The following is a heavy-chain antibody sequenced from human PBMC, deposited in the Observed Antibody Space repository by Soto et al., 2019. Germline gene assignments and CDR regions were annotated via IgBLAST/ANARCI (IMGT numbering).Heavy chain of an antibody. CDR1: GGSFSGYY. CDR3: ARLGVVVIATKANWFDP. Sequence: PSETLSLTCAVYGGSFSGYYWSWIRPPPGKGLGWIGEINHSGSTNYSPSLKSRVTISVDTSKNQFSLKLSSVTAADTAVYYCARLGVVVIATKANWFDPWGQGTLVTVSS. D-gene: IGHD2-21*01. J-gene: IGHJ5*02. CDR2: INHSGST. V-gene: IGHV4-34*01.